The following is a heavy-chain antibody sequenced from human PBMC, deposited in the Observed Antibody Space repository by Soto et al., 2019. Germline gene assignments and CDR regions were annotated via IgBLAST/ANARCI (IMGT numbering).Heavy chain of an antibody. J-gene: IGHJ4*02. CDR2: IYPGDADT. D-gene: IGHD2-2*01. V-gene: IGHV5-51*01. CDR3: SRDYCSGTTCYLFDY. CDR1: GYRFTNYW. Sequence: PGESLTISCKGSGYRFTNYWIGRVRQMPGKGLEWMGMIYPGDADTRYSPSFQGQVTISADKSINTAYLQWSSLKASDTAMYYCSRDYCSGTTCYLFDYWGQGTQVTVSS.